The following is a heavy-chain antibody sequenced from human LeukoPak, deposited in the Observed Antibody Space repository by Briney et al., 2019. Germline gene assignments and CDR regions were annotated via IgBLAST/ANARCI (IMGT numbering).Heavy chain of an antibody. V-gene: IGHV3-23*01. CDR1: GFTFSSYA. J-gene: IGHJ4*02. CDR3: VKRIQYSSPAAYLDY. CDR2: ISGSGGST. Sequence: PGGSLRLSCAASGFTFSSYAMSWVRQAPGKGLEWVSAISGSGGSTYYADSVKGRLTISRDNSKNTLYLQMNTLRAEDTAIYYCVKRIQYSSPAAYLDYWGQGALVTVSS. D-gene: IGHD6-19*01.